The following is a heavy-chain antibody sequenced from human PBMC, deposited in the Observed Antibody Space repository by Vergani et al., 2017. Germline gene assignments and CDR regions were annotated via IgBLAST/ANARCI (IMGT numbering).Heavy chain of an antibody. CDR3: AKVNREVVVILDAFDI. CDR1: GFTFSSYA. CDR2: ISGSGGST. J-gene: IGHJ3*02. V-gene: IGHV3-23*01. Sequence: EVQLLESGGGLVQPGGSLRLSCAASGFTFSSYAMSWVRQAPGKGLEWVSAISGSGGSTYYEDSVKGRFTISSDNSKNTLYLQMNSLRAEDKAVYYCAKVNREVVVILDAFDIWGQGTMVTVSS. D-gene: IGHD3-22*01.